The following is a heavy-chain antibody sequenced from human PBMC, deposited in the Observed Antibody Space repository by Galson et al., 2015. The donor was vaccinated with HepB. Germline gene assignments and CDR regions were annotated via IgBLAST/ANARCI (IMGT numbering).Heavy chain of an antibody. CDR2: ISYDGSNK. CDR1: GFTFSSYG. J-gene: IGHJ4*02. V-gene: IGHV3-30*18. D-gene: IGHD1-1*01. Sequence: SLRLSCAASGFTFSSYGMHWVRQAPGKGLEWVAVISYDGSNKYYADSAKGRFTISRDNSKNTLYLQMNSLRAEDTAVYYCANAGTNTFDYWGQGTLVTVSS. CDR3: ANAGTNTFDY.